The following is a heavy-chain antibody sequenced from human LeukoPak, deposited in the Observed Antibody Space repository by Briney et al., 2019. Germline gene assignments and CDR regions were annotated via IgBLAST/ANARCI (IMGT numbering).Heavy chain of an antibody. CDR1: GGTFSNYA. D-gene: IGHD2-2*01. J-gene: IGHJ6*03. Sequence: GSSVKVSCKASGGTFSNYAISWVRQAPGQGLEWMGRIIPILAKANYAQKFQGRVIVTADKSTSTAYMELSSLRSEDTAVYYCARDIRCSSTSCSTQYYYYYMDVWGKGTTVTVSS. CDR2: IIPILAKA. CDR3: ARDIRCSSTSCSTQYYYYYMDV. V-gene: IGHV1-69*04.